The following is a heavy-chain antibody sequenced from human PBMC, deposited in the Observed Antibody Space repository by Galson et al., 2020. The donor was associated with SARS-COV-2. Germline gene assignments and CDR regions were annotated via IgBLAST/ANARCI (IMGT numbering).Heavy chain of an antibody. J-gene: IGHJ4*02. CDR1: GGSFSGYY. V-gene: IGHV4-34*01. Sequence: SETLSLTCAVYGGSFSGYYWSWIRQPPGKGLEWIGEINHSGSTNYNPSLKSRVTISVDTSKNQFSLKLSSVTAADTAVYYCARGERITIFGVVINKSWFDYWGQGTLVTVSS. D-gene: IGHD3-3*01. CDR3: ARGERITIFGVVINKSWFDY. CDR2: INHSGST.